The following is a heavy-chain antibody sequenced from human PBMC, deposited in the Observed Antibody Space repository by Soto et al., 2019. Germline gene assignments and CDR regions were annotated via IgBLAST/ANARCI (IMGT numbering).Heavy chain of an antibody. D-gene: IGHD2-15*01. Sequence: QVQLKESAPGLVKPADTLSLKCTVSGGSITPYYWSWIRQTPGGGLEWIGYVSYNGNTNYNPSLKSRVSISADTSKNEFSLKLTSLTAADAAIYFCARQQYTVVTAFDVWGQGTMVAVSS. CDR1: GGSITPYY. J-gene: IGHJ3*01. CDR2: VSYNGNT. V-gene: IGHV4-59*07. CDR3: ARQQYTVVTAFDV.